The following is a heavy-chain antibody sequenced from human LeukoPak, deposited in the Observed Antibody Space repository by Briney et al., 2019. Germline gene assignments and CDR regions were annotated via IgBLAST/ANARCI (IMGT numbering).Heavy chain of an antibody. J-gene: IGHJ4*02. Sequence: HPGGSLRLSCAASGFTFSSYWMSWVRQAPGKGLEWVANIKQDGSEKYYVDSVKGRFTISRDNAKNSLYLQMNSLRAEDTAVYYCARGGVTYYYYSSGHFDYWGQGTLVTVSS. CDR1: GFTFSSYW. V-gene: IGHV3-7*01. CDR3: ARGGVTYYYYSSGHFDY. D-gene: IGHD3-22*01. CDR2: IKQDGSEK.